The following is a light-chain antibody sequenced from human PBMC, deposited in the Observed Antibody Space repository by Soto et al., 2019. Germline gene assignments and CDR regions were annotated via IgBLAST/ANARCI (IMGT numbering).Light chain of an antibody. V-gene: IGKV3-15*01. CDR1: QSISSN. J-gene: IGKJ5*01. CDR2: GAS. CDR3: QQYNNWPIT. Sequence: VVTQSPSTLSVSPGERATLSWGASQSISSNLAWYQQKTGQAPRLLIYGASTRATGIPARFSGSGSGTEFTLTISNLQSEDFAVYYCQQYNNWPITFGQGTRLEIK.